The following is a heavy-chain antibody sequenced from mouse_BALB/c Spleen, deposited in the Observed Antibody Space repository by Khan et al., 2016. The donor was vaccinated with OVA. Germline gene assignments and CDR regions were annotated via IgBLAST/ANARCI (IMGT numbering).Heavy chain of an antibody. CDR1: GYSFPGYN. V-gene: IGHV1-39*01. CDR3: ARSTWYYDV. Sequence: VQLQQSGPELVKPGASLKISCKASGYSFPGYNMNWVKQSTGKSLEWIGIIDPYYGGICYTQKFKGKATLTVDKSSSTAYMQLKSLTSEDSAVYYCARSTWYYDVWGAGTTVTVSS. J-gene: IGHJ1*01. CDR2: IDPYYGGI.